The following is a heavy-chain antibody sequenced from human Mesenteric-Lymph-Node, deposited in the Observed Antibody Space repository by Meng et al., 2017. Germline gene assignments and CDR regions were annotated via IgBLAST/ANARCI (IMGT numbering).Heavy chain of an antibody. Sequence: SETLSLTCAISGDSVSSNSAAWNWIRPSPSRGLEWLGRTYYRSKWYNDYAVSVKSRITINPDTSKNQFSLQLNSVTPEDTAVYYCARCSGSYFGGVFDYWGQGTLVTVSS. CDR2: TYYRSKWYN. D-gene: IGHD1-26*01. CDR1: GDSVSSNSAA. J-gene: IGHJ4*02. V-gene: IGHV6-1*01. CDR3: ARCSGSYFGGVFDY.